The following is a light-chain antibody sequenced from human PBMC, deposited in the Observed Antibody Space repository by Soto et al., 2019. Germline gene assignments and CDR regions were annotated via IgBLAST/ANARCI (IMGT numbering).Light chain of an antibody. CDR3: SIYTSSSTYV. CDR2: EVS. V-gene: IGLV2-18*01. J-gene: IGLJ1*01. Sequence: QSVLTQPPSASGSPGQSVTISCTGTSSDVGNHNRVSWYQQPPGTAPKLMIYEVSNRPSGVPERFSGSKSGNTASLTISGLQAEDEADYYCSIYTSSSTYVFGTGTKVTVL. CDR1: SSDVGNHNR.